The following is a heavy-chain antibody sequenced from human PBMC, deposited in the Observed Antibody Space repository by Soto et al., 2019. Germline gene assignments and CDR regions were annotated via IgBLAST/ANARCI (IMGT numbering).Heavy chain of an antibody. V-gene: IGHV4-34*02. CDR2: IDHSGST. J-gene: IGHJ4*02. CDR1: GGSFSGYY. CDR3: ARGAPGY. Sequence: QVQLEQWGAGLLKPAETLSLTCAVYGGSFSGYYWSWIRQPPGKGLEWIGEIDHSGSTNYNPSLRSRVTPSVDTSKNQFSLRLSSTTAADTAVYYCARGAPGYWGQGSLVTVSS. D-gene: IGHD7-27*01.